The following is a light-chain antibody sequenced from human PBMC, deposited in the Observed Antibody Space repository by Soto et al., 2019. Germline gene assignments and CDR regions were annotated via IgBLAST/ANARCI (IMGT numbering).Light chain of an antibody. CDR2: KAS. CDR3: QQYNTYPLT. J-gene: IGKJ4*01. CDR1: QSISPW. V-gene: IGKV1-5*03. Sequence: DIQMPQSPSTLSASVGASVTITCRASQSISPWLAWYQQKPGKAPTLLIYKASSLEGGVPSRFSGSGSGTDFNITISSLQPDDFATYYCQQYNTYPLTFGGGTTVEIK.